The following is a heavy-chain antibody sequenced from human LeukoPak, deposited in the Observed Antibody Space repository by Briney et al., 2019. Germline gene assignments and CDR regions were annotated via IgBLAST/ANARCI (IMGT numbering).Heavy chain of an antibody. Sequence: GRSLRLSCAASGFTFSSYAMHWVRQAPGKGLEWVAVISYDGSNKYYADSVKGRFTISRDNSKNTLYLQMNSLRAEDTAVYYCERDRAMTTVTTGLGWGIDYWGQGTLVTVSS. J-gene: IGHJ4*02. CDR2: ISYDGSNK. D-gene: IGHD4-17*01. CDR3: ERDRAMTTVTTGLGWGIDY. V-gene: IGHV3-30*04. CDR1: GFTFSSYA.